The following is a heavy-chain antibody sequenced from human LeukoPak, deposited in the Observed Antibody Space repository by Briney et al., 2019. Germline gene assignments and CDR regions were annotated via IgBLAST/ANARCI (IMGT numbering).Heavy chain of an antibody. CDR3: ARGNDSGTYYGDAFDI. V-gene: IGHV3-53*01. D-gene: IGHD1-26*01. Sequence: GGSLRLSYAASGFTVSTNYMNWVCQAPGKGLEWVSVIYSDGTTYYADSLKGRFTLSRDNSKNTLYLQMNSLRADDTAVYHCARGNDSGTYYGDAFDIWGQGTMVTVSS. J-gene: IGHJ3*02. CDR2: IYSDGTT. CDR1: GFTVSTNY.